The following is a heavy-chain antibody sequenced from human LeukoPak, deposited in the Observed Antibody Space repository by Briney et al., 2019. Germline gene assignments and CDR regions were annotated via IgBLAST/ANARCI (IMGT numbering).Heavy chain of an antibody. V-gene: IGHV3-48*03. J-gene: IGHJ3*02. Sequence: QSGGSLRLSCAASGFTFRIYEMNWVRQAPGKGLEWVSYISGSGNIIYYADSVKGRFTISRDNAKNSLYLQMNSLRAEDTAVYYCAGGYYDSVGYYYVGAFDIWGQGTMVTVSS. D-gene: IGHD3-22*01. CDR2: ISGSGNII. CDR1: GFTFRIYE. CDR3: AGGYYDSVGYYYVGAFDI.